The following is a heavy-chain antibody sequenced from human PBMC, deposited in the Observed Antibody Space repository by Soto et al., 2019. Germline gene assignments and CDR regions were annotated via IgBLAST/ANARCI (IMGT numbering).Heavy chain of an antibody. D-gene: IGHD5-12*01. J-gene: IGHJ3*02. CDR1: GYTLTELS. V-gene: IGHV1-24*01. CDR3: AKWQGYDSWHDAFDI. Sequence: ASVKVSCKVSGYTLTELSMHWVRQAPGKGLEWMGGFDPEDGETIYAQKFQGRVTMTEDTSTDTAYMELSSLRSEDTAVYYCAKWQGYDSWHDAFDIWGQGTMVTVSS. CDR2: FDPEDGET.